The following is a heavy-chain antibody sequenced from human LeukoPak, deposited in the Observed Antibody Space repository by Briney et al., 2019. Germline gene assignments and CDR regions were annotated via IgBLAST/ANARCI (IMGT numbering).Heavy chain of an antibody. J-gene: IGHJ4*02. CDR1: GFTFSSYG. V-gene: IGHV3-30*02. Sequence: GGSLRLSCAASGFTFSSYGMHRVRQAPGKGLDWVAFIRHDGNNKYYTDSVKGRFTISRDNSKNTLYLQMNSLRAEDTAVYYCAKGRIVVVPAAEFDYWGQGTLVTVSS. CDR3: AKGRIVVVPAAEFDY. D-gene: IGHD2-2*01. CDR2: IRHDGNNK.